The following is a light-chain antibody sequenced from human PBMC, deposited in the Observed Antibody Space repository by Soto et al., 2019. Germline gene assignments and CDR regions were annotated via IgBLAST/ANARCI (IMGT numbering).Light chain of an antibody. Sequence: QTVVTQEPSVTVSPGGTVTLTCGSTTGPVTSGHYPYWLQQKPGQAPTTLIYDTGNKNSWTPARFAGSILGGKAVLTLSGAQPEDEADYYCLLSYSGTRVLFGAGTKLTVL. CDR3: LLSYSGTRVL. V-gene: IGLV7-46*01. J-gene: IGLJ2*01. CDR2: DTG. CDR1: TGPVTSGHY.